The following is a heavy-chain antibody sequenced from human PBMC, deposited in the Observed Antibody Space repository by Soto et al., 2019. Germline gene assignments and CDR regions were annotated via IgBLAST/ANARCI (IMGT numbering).Heavy chain of an antibody. D-gene: IGHD3-3*01. Sequence: GGSLRLSCAASGFTFSSYSMNWVRQAPGKGLEWVSYIISSSSTIYYADSVKGRFTISRDNAKNSLYLQMNSLRDEDTAVYYCARDRKGDYDFWSGYYYGMDVWGQGTTVTVSS. J-gene: IGHJ6*02. CDR1: GFTFSSYS. CDR3: ARDRKGDYDFWSGYYYGMDV. CDR2: IISSSSTI. V-gene: IGHV3-48*02.